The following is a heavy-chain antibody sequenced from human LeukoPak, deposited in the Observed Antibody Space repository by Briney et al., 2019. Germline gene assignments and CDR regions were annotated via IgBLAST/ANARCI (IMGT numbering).Heavy chain of an antibody. CDR2: IIPILGIA. V-gene: IGHV1-69*04. CDR3: ARDGVGLGYDFWSGYPIHWFDP. Sequence: GASVKVSCKASGGTFSSYAISWVRQAPGQGLEWMGRIIPILGIANYAQKFQGRVTITADKSTSTAYMELSSLGSEDTAVYYCARDGVGLGYDFWSGYPIHWFDPWGQGTLVTVSS. CDR1: GGTFSSYA. D-gene: IGHD3-3*01. J-gene: IGHJ5*02.